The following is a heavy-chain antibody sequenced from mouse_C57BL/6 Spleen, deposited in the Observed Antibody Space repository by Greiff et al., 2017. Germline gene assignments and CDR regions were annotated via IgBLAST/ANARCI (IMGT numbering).Heavy chain of an antibody. J-gene: IGHJ1*03. CDR1: GFTFSSYA. V-gene: IGHV5-4*01. Sequence: EVMLVESGGGLVKPGGSLKLSCAASGFTFSSYAMSWVRQTPEKRLEWVATISDGGSSTYYPDNVKGRFTISRDHAKNNLYLQMSHLKSEDTAMYYCARDDTTVVAPYWYFDVWGTGTTVTVSS. CDR3: ARDDTTVVAPYWYFDV. D-gene: IGHD1-1*01. CDR2: ISDGGSST.